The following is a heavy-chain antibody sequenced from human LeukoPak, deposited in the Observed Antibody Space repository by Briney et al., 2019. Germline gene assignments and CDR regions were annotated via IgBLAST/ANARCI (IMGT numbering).Heavy chain of an antibody. J-gene: IGHJ4*02. V-gene: IGHV3-23*01. CDR3: ATTKQARRYFDY. CDR1: GFTFSSNP. CDR2: INPSGGNT. Sequence: GGSLRLSCAGSGFTFSSNPLSWVRQAPGKGLEWVSAINPSGGNTYYADSVRGRFTISRDNSRNTLYLQMNTLRAEDTAVYYCATTKQARRYFDYWGQGTLVTVSS. D-gene: IGHD1-1*01.